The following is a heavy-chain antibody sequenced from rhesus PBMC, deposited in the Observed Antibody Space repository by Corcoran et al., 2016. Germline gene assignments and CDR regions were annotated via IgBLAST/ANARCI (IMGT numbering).Heavy chain of an antibody. J-gene: IGHJ4*01. CDR3: ARDQSGTLEVDGYYFDY. D-gene: IGHD1-38*01. V-gene: IGHV4-76*01. CDR1: GGSISGGYD. CDR2: IYGSSGST. Sequence: QVQLQESGPGVVKPSETLSLTCAVSGGSISGGYDWSWIRQPPGKGLEGIGYIYGSSGSTNYNPSHKNRVTISQDEFKNGFSLKLSSVTAADTAVYYCARDQSGTLEVDGYYFDYWGQGVLVTVSS.